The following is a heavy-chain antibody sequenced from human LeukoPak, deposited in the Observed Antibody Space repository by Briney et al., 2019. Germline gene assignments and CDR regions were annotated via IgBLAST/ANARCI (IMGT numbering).Heavy chain of an antibody. J-gene: IGHJ4*02. CDR2: ISGYNGHT. CDR1: GYSFTSYG. CDR3: ARESGPYCGGDCYFDF. V-gene: IGHV1-18*01. Sequence: GASVKVSCKTSGYSFTSYGISWVRQAPGQGPEWMGSISGYNGHTNYAQKVQDRVTLTTDTSTSTAYMEVRGLTSDDTAVYYCARESGPYCGGDCYFDFWGQGTLVTVSS. D-gene: IGHD2-21*02.